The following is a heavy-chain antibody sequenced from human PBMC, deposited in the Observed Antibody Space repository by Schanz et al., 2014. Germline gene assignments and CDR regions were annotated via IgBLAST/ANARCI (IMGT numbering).Heavy chain of an antibody. J-gene: IGHJ6*02. V-gene: IGHV3-33*08. Sequence: VHLVESGGGLVKRGGSLRLSCAASGFTISNYGMHWVRQAPGKGLEWVAVIWSDGSGKYYADSVKGRFTISRDSPKNTLYLQMNSLRAEDTALYSCARDSGPYYDKSMDVWGQGTTVAVSS. CDR3: ARDSGPYYDKSMDV. CDR2: IWSDGSGK. CDR1: GFTISNYG. D-gene: IGHD3-9*01.